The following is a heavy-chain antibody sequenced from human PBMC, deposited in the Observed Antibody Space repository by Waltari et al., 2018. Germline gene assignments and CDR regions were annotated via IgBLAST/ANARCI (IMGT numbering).Heavy chain of an antibody. J-gene: IGHJ4*02. CDR3: AREPYYYDSSGYYLRYFDY. V-gene: IGHV3-21*01. CDR1: GFTFSSYS. CDR2: ISSSSSYI. Sequence: EVQLVESGGGLVKPGGSLRLSCAASGFTFSSYSMNWVRQAPGKGLEWVSSISSSSSYIYYADSGKGRFTISRDNAKNSLYLQMNSLRAEDTAVYYCAREPYYYDSSGYYLRYFDYWGQGTLVTVSS. D-gene: IGHD3-22*01.